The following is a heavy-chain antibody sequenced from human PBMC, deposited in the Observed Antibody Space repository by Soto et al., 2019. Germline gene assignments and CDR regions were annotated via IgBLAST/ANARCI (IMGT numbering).Heavy chain of an antibody. CDR2: ISGSGGST. CDR1: EFAVSGGG. Sequence: GGSVRLSGAASEFAVSGGGRSWVHQAPGKGLEWVSAISGSGGSTYYADSVKGRFTISRDNSKNTLYLQMNSLRAEDTSVYYCAKEGGLSGSYSISSSYYLDHRAQGTPLPAPQ. V-gene: IGHV3-23*01. J-gene: IGHJ4*02. CDR3: AKEGGLSGSYSISSSYYLDH. D-gene: IGHD1-26*01.